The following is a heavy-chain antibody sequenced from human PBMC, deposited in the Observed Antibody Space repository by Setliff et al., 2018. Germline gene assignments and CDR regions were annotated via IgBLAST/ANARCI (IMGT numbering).Heavy chain of an antibody. CDR1: GGSISSHY. V-gene: IGHV4-59*11. D-gene: IGHD1-26*01. Sequence: KTSETLSLTCTVSGGSISSHYWSWIRQPPGKGLEWIGSIYYSGSTNYNPSLKSRVTISVDTSKNQFSLKLSSVTAADTAMYYCASSSGSYPGSNYYYYGMDVWGQGTTVTVSS. CDR3: ASSSGSYPGSNYYYYGMDV. CDR2: IYYSGST. J-gene: IGHJ6*02.